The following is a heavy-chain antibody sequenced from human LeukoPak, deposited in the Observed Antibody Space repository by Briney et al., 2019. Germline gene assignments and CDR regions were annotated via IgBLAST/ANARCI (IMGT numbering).Heavy chain of an antibody. Sequence: GGSLRLSCAAYGFTFSSHTMSWVRQAPGKGLEWVSAISGSGGSTYYADSVKGRFTISRDNSKDTLYLQMNSLRAEDTAVYYCANRGGYCSSTSCYQDYWGQGILVTVSS. CDR1: GFTFSSHT. CDR3: ANRGGYCSSTSCYQDY. V-gene: IGHV3-23*01. CDR2: ISGSGGST. J-gene: IGHJ4*02. D-gene: IGHD2-2*01.